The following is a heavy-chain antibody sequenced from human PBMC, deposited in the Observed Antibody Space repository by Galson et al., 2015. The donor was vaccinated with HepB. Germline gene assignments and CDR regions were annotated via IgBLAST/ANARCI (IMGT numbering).Heavy chain of an antibody. J-gene: IGHJ6*02. CDR3: ARAMMYCSGGSCYYAMDV. CDR1: GGTFGSYA. V-gene: IGHV1-69*06. D-gene: IGHD2-15*01. CDR2: IIPIFGTA. Sequence: VKVSCKVSGGTFGSYALSWVRQAPGQGLEWMGGIIPIFGTAHYAQKFQGRVTITADKPTSTAYMDLSSLRSEDTAVYYCARAMMYCSGGSCYYAMDVWGQGTTVTVSS.